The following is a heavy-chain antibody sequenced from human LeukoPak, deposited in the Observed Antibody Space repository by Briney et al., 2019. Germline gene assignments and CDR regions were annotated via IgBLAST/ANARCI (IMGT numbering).Heavy chain of an antibody. CDR1: GFTFSSYW. V-gene: IGHV3-74*01. J-gene: IGHJ4*02. D-gene: IGHD6-19*01. CDR2: INSDGSST. Sequence: GGSLRLSCAASGFTFSSYWMHWVRQAPGKGLVWVSRINSDGSSTSYADSVKGRFTISRDNAKNTLYLQMNSLRAEDTAVYYCARVYGSIAVAGTWNFDYWGQGTLVTVSS. CDR3: ARVYGSIAVAGTWNFDY.